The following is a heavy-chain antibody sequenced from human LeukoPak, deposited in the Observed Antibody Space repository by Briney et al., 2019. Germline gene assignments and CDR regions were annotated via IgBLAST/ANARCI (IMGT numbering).Heavy chain of an antibody. Sequence: SETLSLTCAVYGGSFSGYFWSWIRQPPGKGLEWIGEVNHSGSTNYNPSLKSRITISVDTSMNRFSLKLNSVTAADTAVYYCARHYYDSSGYLYLFDYWGQGTLVSVSS. CDR3: ARHYYDSSGYLYLFDY. V-gene: IGHV4-34*01. D-gene: IGHD3-22*01. J-gene: IGHJ4*02. CDR2: VNHSGST. CDR1: GGSFSGYF.